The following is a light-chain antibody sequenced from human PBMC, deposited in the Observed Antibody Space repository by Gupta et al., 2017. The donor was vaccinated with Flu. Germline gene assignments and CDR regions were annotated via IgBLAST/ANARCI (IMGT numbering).Light chain of an antibody. V-gene: IGKV2-28*01. CDR3: MEALQTPLFA. J-gene: IGKJ3*01. CDR1: QSLLHSNGYTY. CDR2: LAS. Sequence: CRSSQSLLHSNGYTYLDWYVQKPGQSPQLLIYLASNRAPGVPDRISGSGSGTDFTLKINRVEAEDVGVYYCMEALQTPLFAFGPGTKVDIK.